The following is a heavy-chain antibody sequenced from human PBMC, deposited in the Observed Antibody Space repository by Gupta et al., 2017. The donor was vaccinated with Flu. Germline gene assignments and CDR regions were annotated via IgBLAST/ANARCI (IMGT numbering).Heavy chain of an antibody. J-gene: IGHJ4*02. V-gene: IGHV3-48*01. CDR3: ATSCSGGNCLDY. CDR1: TFRSYS. Sequence: TFRSYSMNWVRQAPGKGLEWVSYISSSGATIYYAASVKGRFTISRDTAKNSLYLQMNSLRAEDTAVYSCATSCSGGNCLDYWGQGTLVTVSS. CDR2: ISSSGATI. D-gene: IGHD2-15*01.